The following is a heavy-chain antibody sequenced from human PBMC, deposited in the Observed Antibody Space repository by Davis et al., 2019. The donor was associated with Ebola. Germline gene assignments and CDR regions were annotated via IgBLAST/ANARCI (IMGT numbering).Heavy chain of an antibody. V-gene: IGHV3-33*01. CDR3: AREFREFFFDY. CDR2: IWFDGSSI. CDR1: GFTFSSYG. Sequence: PGGSLRLSCAASGFTFSSYGMHWVRQGPGKGLEWVASIWFDGSSIHYADPVKGRFTISRDNSKKTLYPEMKSLRAEDTAVYYCAREFREFFFDYWGQGTLVTVSS. J-gene: IGHJ4*02. D-gene: IGHD3-10*01.